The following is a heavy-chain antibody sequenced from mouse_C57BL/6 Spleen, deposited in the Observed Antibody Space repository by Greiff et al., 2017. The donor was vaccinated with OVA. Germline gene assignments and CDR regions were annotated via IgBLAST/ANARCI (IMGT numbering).Heavy chain of an antibody. CDR1: GFTFTDYY. CDR2: IRNKANGYTT. D-gene: IGHD2-3*01. CDR3: ARFPYDYFDS. V-gene: IGHV7-3*01. Sequence: EVQGVESGGGLVQPGGSLSLSCAASGFTFTDYYMSWVRQPPGKALEWLGFIRNKANGYTTEYRASVKGRLTISSANSQTILYLRMHALRAEDSATYYCARFPYDYFDSWGQCTTLTVSS. J-gene: IGHJ2*01.